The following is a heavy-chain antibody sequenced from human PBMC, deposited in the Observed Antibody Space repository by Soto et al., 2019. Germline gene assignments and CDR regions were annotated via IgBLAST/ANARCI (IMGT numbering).Heavy chain of an antibody. Sequence: QVQLLESGGGLVKPGGSLRLSCEASGFTFSDYYMAWIRQAPGEGPEWISYISMSGNSMYYADSMKGRFTISRDNARNSMYLQMNSLRAEDTAMYYCARINYGSGTSWFDPWGQGALVTVSS. CDR1: GFTFSDYY. CDR3: ARINYGSGTSWFDP. CDR2: ISMSGNSM. V-gene: IGHV3-11*01. D-gene: IGHD3-10*01. J-gene: IGHJ5*02.